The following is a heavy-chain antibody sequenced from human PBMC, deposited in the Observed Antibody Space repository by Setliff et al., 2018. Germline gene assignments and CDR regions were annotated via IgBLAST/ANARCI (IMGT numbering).Heavy chain of an antibody. V-gene: IGHV4-34*01. D-gene: IGHD3-3*01. Sequence: SETLSLTCAVYGGSFSGYYWSWIRQPPGKGLEWLGEINHSGSTNCNPSLKSRVTISVDTAKNHFSLKLSSVTAADTAVYYCARGDFWSGYSDNLHWFDPWGQGTLVTVSS. CDR3: ARGDFWSGYSDNLHWFDP. CDR1: GGSFSGYY. CDR2: INHSGST. J-gene: IGHJ5*02.